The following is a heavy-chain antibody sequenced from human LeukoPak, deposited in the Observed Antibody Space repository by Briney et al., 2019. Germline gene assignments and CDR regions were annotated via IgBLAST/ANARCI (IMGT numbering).Heavy chain of an antibody. CDR3: ARAPSRVSRFDY. D-gene: IGHD3-16*01. Sequence: PSETLSLTCSVSGDSISSYYWSWIRQPPGKGLEWIGDIYYSGSSKYNPSLKSRVTISVDTSKNEFSLKLSSVTAADTAVYYCARAPSRVSRFDYWGQGTLVTVSS. V-gene: IGHV4-59*01. J-gene: IGHJ4*02. CDR2: IYYSGSS. CDR1: GDSISSYY.